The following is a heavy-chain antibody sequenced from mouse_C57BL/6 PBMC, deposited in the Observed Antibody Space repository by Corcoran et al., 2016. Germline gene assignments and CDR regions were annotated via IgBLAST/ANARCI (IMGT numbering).Heavy chain of an antibody. Sequence: QVQLKQTGAEMVRPGASVKMSCKASGYTFTYYYINWVKQRPGQGLEWIARIYPGSGNTYYNEKFKGKATLTAEKSSSTAYMQLSSLTSEDSAVYFCATRDYWGQGSTLTVSS. CDR3: ATRDY. CDR2: IYPGSGNT. CDR1: GYTFTYYY. V-gene: IGHV1-76*01. J-gene: IGHJ2*01.